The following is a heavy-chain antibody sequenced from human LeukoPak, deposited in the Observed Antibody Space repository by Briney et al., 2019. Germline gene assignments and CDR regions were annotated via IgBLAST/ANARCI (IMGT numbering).Heavy chain of an antibody. CDR3: AREPALKAAAED. J-gene: IGHJ4*02. CDR2: IYHSGST. Sequence: PSQTLSLTCTVSGGSISSGGYYWSWIRQPPGKGLEWIGYIYHSGSTYYNPSLKSRVTISVDRSKNQFSLKLSSVTAADTAVYYCAREPALKAAAEDWGQGTWSPSPQ. V-gene: IGHV4-30-2*01. D-gene: IGHD6-13*01. CDR1: GGSISSGGYY.